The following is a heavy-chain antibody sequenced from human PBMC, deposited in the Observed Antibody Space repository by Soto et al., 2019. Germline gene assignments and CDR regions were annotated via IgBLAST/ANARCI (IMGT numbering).Heavy chain of an antibody. D-gene: IGHD6-6*01. CDR3: KIWQGRAARPREELGYYYYGMDV. Sequence: KTSETLSLTCTVSGGSISSSSYYWGWIRQPPGKGLEWIGSIYYSGSTYYNPSLKSRVTISVDTSKNQFSLKLSSVTAADTAVYYCKIWQGRAARPREELGYYYYGMDVWGQGTTVTVSS. V-gene: IGHV4-39*07. CDR1: GGSISSSSYY. CDR2: IYYSGST. J-gene: IGHJ6*02.